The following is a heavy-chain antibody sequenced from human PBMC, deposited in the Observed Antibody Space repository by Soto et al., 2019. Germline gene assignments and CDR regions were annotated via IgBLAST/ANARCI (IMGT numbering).Heavy chain of an antibody. CDR1: GGTFSSYT. D-gene: IGHD4-17*01. CDR2: IIGIFGTA. CDR3: AREGSVTTVVTPPYYYGMDV. V-gene: IGHV1-69*13. Sequence: SGKVSCKACGGTFSSYTISWVRQAPGQGLEWIGGIIGIFGTANYAQEFKGRGAITADESTSTAYMELRSLRCEDTAVYYCAREGSVTTVVTPPYYYGMDVWGQGTTVPVSS. J-gene: IGHJ6*02.